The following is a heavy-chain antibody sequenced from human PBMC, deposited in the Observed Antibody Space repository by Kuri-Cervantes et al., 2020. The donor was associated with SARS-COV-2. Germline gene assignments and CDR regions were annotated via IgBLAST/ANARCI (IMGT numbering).Heavy chain of an antibody. CDR2: IYHSGST. Sequence: SETLSLTCAVSGYSISSGYYWGWIRQPPGKGLEWIGSIYHSGSTYYNPSLKSRVTISEDTSKNQFSLKLSSVTAADTAVYYCARVKTIFGVAPFDYWGQGTLVTVSS. CDR3: ARVKTIFGVAPFDY. J-gene: IGHJ4*02. V-gene: IGHV4-38-2*01. D-gene: IGHD3-3*01. CDR1: GYSISSGYY.